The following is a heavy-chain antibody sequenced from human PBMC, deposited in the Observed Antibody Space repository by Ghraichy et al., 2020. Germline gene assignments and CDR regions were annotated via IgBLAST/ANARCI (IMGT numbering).Heavy chain of an antibody. D-gene: IGHD4-17*01. J-gene: IGHJ4*02. V-gene: IGHV3-23*01. Sequence: GGSLRLSCAASEFTFNNYAMSWVRQAPGKGLEWVSTISGSGGRTYYADSVKGRFTISRDNSKNTLYLQMNSLRAEDTAVYYCAKEEKAYGDYVGAFDYWGQGNRVTVSS. CDR3: AKEEKAYGDYVGAFDY. CDR2: ISGSGGRT. CDR1: EFTFNNYA.